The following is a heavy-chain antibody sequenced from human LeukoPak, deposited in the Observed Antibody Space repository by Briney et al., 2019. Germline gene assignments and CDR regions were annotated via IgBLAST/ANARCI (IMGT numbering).Heavy chain of an antibody. D-gene: IGHD5-18*01. CDR3: ALYPAVDTAMVSWFDP. J-gene: IGHJ5*02. CDR2: IEPSDSYT. V-gene: IGHV5-10-1*01. Sequence: GESLKISCKGSAYSFTSYWISWVRQMPGKGLEWMGRIEPSDSYTNYSPSFQGHVTISADKSISTAYLQWSSLKASDTAMYYCALYPAVDTAMVSWFDPWGQGTLVTVSS. CDR1: AYSFTSYW.